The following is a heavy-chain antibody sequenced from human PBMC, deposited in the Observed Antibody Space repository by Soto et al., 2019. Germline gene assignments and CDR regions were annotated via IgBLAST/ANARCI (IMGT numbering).Heavy chain of an antibody. CDR3: ARDGELVVFDY. V-gene: IGHV3-7*01. CDR1: GFSFSSYW. J-gene: IGHJ4*02. Sequence: PGGSLRLSCAASGFSFSSYWMSWVRQAPGKGLEWVATIKQDGSERYYVDSVKGRITISRDNAKSSLYLQMNSLRAEDTAVYYCARDGELVVFDYWGQGTLVTVSS. CDR2: IKQDGSER. D-gene: IGHD1-1*01.